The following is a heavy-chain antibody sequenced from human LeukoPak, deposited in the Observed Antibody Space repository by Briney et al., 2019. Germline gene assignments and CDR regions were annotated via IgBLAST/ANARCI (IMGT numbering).Heavy chain of an antibody. CDR3: ARHGKGAWSFDI. J-gene: IGHJ3*02. CDR2: LYYSGNT. D-gene: IGHD3-3*01. CDR1: GGAVSSRSQY. Sequence: SETLSLTCSVSGGAVSSRSQYWGWIRQPPGKGLEWIGTLYYSGNTYYNPSLKSRVTISVETSKNQLSLNLSSVTAADTAVYYCARHGKGAWSFDIWGQGTMVTVSS. V-gene: IGHV4-39*01.